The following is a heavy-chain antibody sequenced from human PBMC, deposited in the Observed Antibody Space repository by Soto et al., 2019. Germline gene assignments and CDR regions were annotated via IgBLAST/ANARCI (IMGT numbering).Heavy chain of an antibody. J-gene: IGHJ5*02. CDR1: GASVSAYY. Sequence: QVQLQESGPGLVKPSETLYLTCSVSGASVSAYYWSWVRQPPGKGLEWIGYIYHTGSTFYNDSLKRPVTMAMDTSKNQLSLTLNSVTAADTAVYYCARESAGSGKNNWFDPWGQGTLVTVSS. CDR2: IYHTGST. D-gene: IGHD3-10*01. V-gene: IGHV4-59*02. CDR3: ARESAGSGKNNWFDP.